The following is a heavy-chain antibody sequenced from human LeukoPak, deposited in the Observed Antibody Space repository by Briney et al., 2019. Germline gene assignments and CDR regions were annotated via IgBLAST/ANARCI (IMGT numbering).Heavy chain of an antibody. CDR3: ARADYGGNSGPIWFDP. CDR2: INHSGST. V-gene: IGHV4-34*01. Sequence: SETLSLTCAVYGGSFSGYYWSWIRQPPGKGLEWIGEINHSGSTNYNPSLKSRVTISVDTSKNQFSLKLSPVTAADTAVYYCARADYGGNSGPIWFDPWGREPWSPSPQ. D-gene: IGHD4-23*01. CDR1: GGSFSGYY. J-gene: IGHJ5*02.